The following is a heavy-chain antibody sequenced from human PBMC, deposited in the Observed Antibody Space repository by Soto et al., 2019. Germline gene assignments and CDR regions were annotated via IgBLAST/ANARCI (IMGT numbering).Heavy chain of an antibody. CDR3: AGMGEVRSYGYKDYYYGMDV. J-gene: IGHJ6*02. Sequence: SETLSLTCAVYGGSFSGYCWSWIRQPPGKGLEWIGEINHSGSTNYNPSLKSRVTISVDTSKNQFSLKLSSVTAADTAVYYCAGMGEVRSYGYKDYYYGMDVWGQGTTVTVSS. CDR1: GGSFSGYC. D-gene: IGHD5-18*01. V-gene: IGHV4-34*01. CDR2: INHSGST.